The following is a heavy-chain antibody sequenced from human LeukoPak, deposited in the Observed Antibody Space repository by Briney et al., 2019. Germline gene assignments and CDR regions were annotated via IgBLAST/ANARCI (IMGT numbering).Heavy chain of an antibody. CDR2: MNPNSGNT. D-gene: IGHD2-21*01. V-gene: IGHV1-8*01. Sequence: GASVKVSCKASGYTFTSYDINWVRQATGQGLEWMGWMNPNSGNTGYAQKFQGRVTMTRNTSISTAYMELSSLRSEDTAVYYYAAAEYCGRTGCYRGHYYYYYYMYVRGKGTTVTFSS. CDR1: GYTFTSYD. J-gene: IGHJ6*03. CDR3: AAAEYCGRTGCYRGHYYYYYYMYV.